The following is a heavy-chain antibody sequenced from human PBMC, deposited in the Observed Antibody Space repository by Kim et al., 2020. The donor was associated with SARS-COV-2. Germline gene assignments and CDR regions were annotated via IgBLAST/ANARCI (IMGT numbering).Heavy chain of an antibody. CDR3: AVEARLKCFHY. D-gene: IGHD6-6*01. J-gene: IGHJ4*01. CDR1: GFTFSDYG. V-gene: IGHV3-74*01. CDR2: INTDGSRT. Sequence: GGSLRLSCEMSGFTFSDYGMHWVRQSPGKGLEWVSRINTDGSRTVYVDSVEGRFTISRDNAKSTLYLQMNSLRADDTAVYYCAVEARLKCFHYWGRGTLVTVSS.